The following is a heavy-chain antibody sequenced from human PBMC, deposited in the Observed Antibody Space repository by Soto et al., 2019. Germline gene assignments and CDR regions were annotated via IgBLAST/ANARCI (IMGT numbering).Heavy chain of an antibody. D-gene: IGHD2-15*01. CDR2: IIPIFGTA. Sequence: GASVKVSCKASGYTFTGYYMHWVRQAPGQGLEWMGGIIPIFGTANYAQKFQGRVTITADESTSTAYMELSSLRSEDTAVYYCARDDIVVVVAATYGMDVWGQGTTATVSS. J-gene: IGHJ6*02. V-gene: IGHV1-69*13. CDR1: GYTFTGYY. CDR3: ARDDIVVVVAATYGMDV.